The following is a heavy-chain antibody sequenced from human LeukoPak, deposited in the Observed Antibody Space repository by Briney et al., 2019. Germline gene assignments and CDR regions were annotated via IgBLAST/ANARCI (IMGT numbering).Heavy chain of an antibody. CDR1: GGSFSGYY. J-gene: IGHJ5*02. Sequence: PSETLSLTCAVYGGSFSGYYWSWIRQPPGKGLEWIGEINHSGSTNYNPSLKSRVTISVDTSKNQFSLKLSSVTAADTAVYYCARSQNYYGSGSFNPPYHWGQGTLVTVSS. D-gene: IGHD3-10*01. CDR2: INHSGST. V-gene: IGHV4-34*01. CDR3: ARSQNYYGSGSFNPPYH.